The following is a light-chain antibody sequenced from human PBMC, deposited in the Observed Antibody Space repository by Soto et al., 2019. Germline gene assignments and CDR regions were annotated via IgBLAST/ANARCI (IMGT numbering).Light chain of an antibody. J-gene: IGKJ4*01. CDR1: QGVRNY. V-gene: IGKV1-39*01. CDR2: AAS. Sequence: DIQMTQSPSSLSASLGDRVTITCRASQGVRNYLVRYQQKPGKAPNLLIYAASTLQSGVPSRFSGSGCGTDFTLTISSLQPDDVATYFCQHGYSTRLTFGGGTTGDIK. CDR3: QHGYSTRLT.